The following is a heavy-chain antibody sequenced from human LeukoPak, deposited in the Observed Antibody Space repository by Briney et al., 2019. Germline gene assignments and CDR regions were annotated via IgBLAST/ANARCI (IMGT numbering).Heavy chain of an antibody. CDR3: ASLTAARNSRITDAFDS. D-gene: IGHD6-6*01. CDR2: ISSSSSTI. CDR1: GFTFSSYS. J-gene: IGHJ3*02. V-gene: IGHV3-48*01. Sequence: GGSLRLSCAASGFTFSSYSMNWVRQAPGKGLEWVSYISSSSSTIYYADSVKGRFTISRDNAKNSLYLQMNSLRAEDTAVYYCASLTAARNSRITDAFDSWGQGTMVTVSA.